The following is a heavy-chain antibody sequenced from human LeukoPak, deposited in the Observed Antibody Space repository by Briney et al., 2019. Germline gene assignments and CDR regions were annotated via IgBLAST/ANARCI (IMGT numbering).Heavy chain of an antibody. D-gene: IGHD1-1*01. CDR3: ARDRRELGRRWFDP. J-gene: IGHJ5*02. CDR2: IYTSGGT. V-gene: IGHV4-4*07. CDR1: GGSISSYY. Sequence: SETLSLTCTVSGGSISSYYWSWIRQPAGKGLEWIGRIYTSGGTNYNPSLKSRVTMSVDTSKNQFSLKLSSVTAADTAVYYCARDRRELGRRWFDPWGQGTLVTVSS.